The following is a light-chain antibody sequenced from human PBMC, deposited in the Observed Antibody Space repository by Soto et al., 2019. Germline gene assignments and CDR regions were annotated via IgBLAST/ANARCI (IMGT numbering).Light chain of an antibody. Sequence: DIQMTQSPSTLSASVGDRVTITCRASQGISSWLAWYQQKPGQAPKLLIYKASSLETGVPSRFSGSGSGTEFTLTISSLQPDDFATYYCQQYSGDSRAFGQGTKVEIK. V-gene: IGKV1-5*03. J-gene: IGKJ1*01. CDR3: QQYSGDSRA. CDR2: KAS. CDR1: QGISSW.